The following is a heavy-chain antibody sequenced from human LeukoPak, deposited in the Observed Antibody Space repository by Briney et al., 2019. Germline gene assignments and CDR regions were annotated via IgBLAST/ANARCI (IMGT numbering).Heavy chain of an antibody. CDR2: IKQDGTGK. J-gene: IGHJ4*02. Sequence: GGSLRLSCAASGFRFSSYWMTWVRQAPGKGLEWVANIKQDGTGKYYVESVRGRFTISRDNVEKSVYLQMNRLTAEDTAVYYCVREWLFWGQGTLVTVSS. CDR1: GFRFSSYW. D-gene: IGHD3-22*01. V-gene: IGHV3-7*01. CDR3: VREWLF.